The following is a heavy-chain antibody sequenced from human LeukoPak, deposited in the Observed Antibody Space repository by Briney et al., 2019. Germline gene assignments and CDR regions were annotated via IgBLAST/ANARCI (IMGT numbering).Heavy chain of an antibody. CDR1: GGSISSGSYY. CDR3: ARAAMNYYYYYGMDV. J-gene: IGHJ6*02. D-gene: IGHD2-2*01. V-gene: IGHV4-39*07. Sequence: SQTLSLTCTVSGGSISSGSYYWSWIRQPPGKGLEWIGEINHSGSTNYNPSLKSRVTISVDTSKNQFSLKLSSVTAADTAVYYCARAAMNYYYYYGMDVWGQGTTVTVSS. CDR2: INHSGST.